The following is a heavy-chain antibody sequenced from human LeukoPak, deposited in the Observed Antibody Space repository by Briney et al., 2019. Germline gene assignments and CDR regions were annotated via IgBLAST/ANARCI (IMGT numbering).Heavy chain of an antibody. J-gene: IGHJ3*02. Sequence: GASVKVSCKASGYTFTSYAMHWVRQAPGQRLEWMGWINPNSGGTNYAQKFQGWVTMTRDTSISTAYMELSRLRSDDTAVYYCARDGLYDSKSADAFDIWGQGTMVTVSS. V-gene: IGHV1-2*04. CDR1: GYTFTSYA. D-gene: IGHD3-22*01. CDR3: ARDGLYDSKSADAFDI. CDR2: INPNSGGT.